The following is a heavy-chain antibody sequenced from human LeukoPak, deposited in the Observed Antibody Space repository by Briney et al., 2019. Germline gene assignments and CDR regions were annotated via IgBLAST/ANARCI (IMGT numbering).Heavy chain of an antibody. CDR2: IYTSGST. CDR1: GGSISSYY. D-gene: IGHD3-10*01. J-gene: IGHJ5*02. CDR3: ARAGVGITMVRGVIIRNNWFDP. V-gene: IGHV4-4*07. Sequence: SETLSLTCTVSGGSISSYYWSWIRQPAGKGLEWIGRIYTSGSTNYNPSLKSRVTMSVDTSKNQFSLKLSSVTAADTAVYYCARAGVGITMVRGVIIRNNWFDPWGQGTLVTVSS.